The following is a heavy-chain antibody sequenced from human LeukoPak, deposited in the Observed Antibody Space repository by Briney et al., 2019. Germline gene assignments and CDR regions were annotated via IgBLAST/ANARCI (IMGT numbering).Heavy chain of an antibody. V-gene: IGHV3-23*01. J-gene: IGHJ4*02. CDR2: ISGSGGST. D-gene: IGHD3-22*01. CDR1: GFTFSRDA. CDR3: AKDHVGIAMIVMVLDS. Sequence: GGSLRLSCAASGFTFSRDAMSWVRQAPGKGLEWVSGISGSGGSTYYADSVKGRFTISRDNAKKTLYLEMNSLRVEDTAIYYCAKDHVGIAMIVMVLDSWGQGTLVTVSS.